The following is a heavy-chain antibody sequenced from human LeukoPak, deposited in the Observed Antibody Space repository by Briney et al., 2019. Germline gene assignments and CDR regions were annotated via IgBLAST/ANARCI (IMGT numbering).Heavy chain of an antibody. J-gene: IGHJ5*02. CDR2: IYTSGST. CDR1: GGSISSYY. V-gene: IGHV4-4*07. Sequence: PSETLFLTCTVSGGSISSYYWSWIRQPAGKGLEWIGRIYTSGSTNYNPSLKSRVTMSVDTSKNQFSLKLSSVTAADTAVYYCARGVVAATKHNWFDPWGQGTLVTVSS. CDR3: ARGVVAATKHNWFDP. D-gene: IGHD2-15*01.